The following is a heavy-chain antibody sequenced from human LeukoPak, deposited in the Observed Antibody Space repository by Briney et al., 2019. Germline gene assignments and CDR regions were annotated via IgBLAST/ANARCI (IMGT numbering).Heavy chain of an antibody. V-gene: IGHV5-51*01. J-gene: IGHJ4*02. D-gene: IGHD4-17*01. CDR1: GYIFTSCS. CDR2: IYPGDSDT. CDR3: ARHAAYGDYEVGSY. Sequence: GESLKISCKGSGYIFTSCSIGWVRQMPGKGLEWMGIIYPGDSDTRYSPSFQGQVTISADKSISTAYLQWSSLKASDTAMYYCARHAAYGDYEVGSYWGQGTLVTVPS.